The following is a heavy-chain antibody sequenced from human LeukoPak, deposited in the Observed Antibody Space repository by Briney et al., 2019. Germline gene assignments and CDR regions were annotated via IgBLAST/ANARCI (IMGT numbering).Heavy chain of an antibody. CDR1: GFTFSSYS. V-gene: IGHV3-21*01. CDR2: ISSSSSYI. D-gene: IGHD3-22*01. Sequence: GGSLRLSCAASGFTFSSYSMNWVRQAPGKGLEWVSSISSSSSYIYYADSVKGRFTISRDNAKNSLYLQMNSLRAEDTAVYYCARDLVVVITLYGMDVWGQGTTVTVSS. J-gene: IGHJ6*02. CDR3: ARDLVVVITLYGMDV.